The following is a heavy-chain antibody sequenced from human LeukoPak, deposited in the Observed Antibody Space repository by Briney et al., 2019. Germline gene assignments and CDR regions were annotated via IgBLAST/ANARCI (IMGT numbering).Heavy chain of an antibody. D-gene: IGHD3-16*01. CDR1: GFTFSRYP. CDR3: ARDGFGLDY. Sequence: GGSLRLSCAASGFTFSRYPMHWVRQAPGKGLEWVAVISYDGSNIYYTDSVSGRFTISRDNSKNTLYLQMNSLRAEDTAVYYCARDGFGLDYWGQGTRVTVSS. V-gene: IGHV3-30-3*01. CDR2: ISYDGSNI. J-gene: IGHJ4*02.